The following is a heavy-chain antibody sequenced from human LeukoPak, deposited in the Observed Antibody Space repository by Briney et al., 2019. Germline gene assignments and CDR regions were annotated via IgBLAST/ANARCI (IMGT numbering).Heavy chain of an antibody. V-gene: IGHV4-30-4*01. CDR3: ARGEDYGDYHY. Sequence: SQTLSLTCTVSGGSISSGNYYWSWIRQPPGKGLEWIGYIYYSGSTYYNPSLKSRVTISVDTSKNQFSLKLSSVTAADTAVYYCARGEDYGDYHYWGQGTLVTVSS. CDR2: IYYSGST. D-gene: IGHD4-17*01. J-gene: IGHJ4*02. CDR1: GGSISSGNYY.